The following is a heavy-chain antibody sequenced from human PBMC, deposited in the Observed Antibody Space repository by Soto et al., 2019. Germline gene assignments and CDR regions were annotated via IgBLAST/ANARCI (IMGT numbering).Heavy chain of an antibody. CDR3: ARAHYGDYGYGMDV. V-gene: IGHV3-30*03. CDR1: GFTFSSYG. Sequence: GGSPRLSCAASGFTFSSYGMHWVRQAPGKGLEWVAVISYDGSNKYYADSVKGRFTISRDNSKNTLYLQMNSLRAEDTAVYYCARAHYGDYGYGMDVWGQGTTVTVSS. J-gene: IGHJ6*02. CDR2: ISYDGSNK. D-gene: IGHD4-17*01.